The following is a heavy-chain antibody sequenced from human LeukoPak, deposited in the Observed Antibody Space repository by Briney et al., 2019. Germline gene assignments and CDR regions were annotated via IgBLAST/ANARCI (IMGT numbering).Heavy chain of an antibody. J-gene: IGHJ6*02. D-gene: IGHD3-10*01. CDR2: ISWKSGSI. CDR3: AKDIYYGSGRDYYYGMDV. V-gene: IGHV3-9*01. Sequence: GGSLRLSCAASGFTFDDYAMHWVRQAPGKGLEWVSGISWKSGSIGYADSVKGRSTISRDNAKNSLYLQMNSLRAEDTALYYCAKDIYYGSGRDYYYGMDVWGQGTTVTVSS. CDR1: GFTFDDYA.